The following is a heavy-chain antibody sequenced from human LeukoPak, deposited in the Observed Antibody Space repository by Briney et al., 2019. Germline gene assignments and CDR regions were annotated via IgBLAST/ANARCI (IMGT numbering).Heavy chain of an antibody. CDR2: ISYDGSNK. V-gene: IGHV3-30*04. J-gene: IGHJ5*01. CDR3: AKGYGSGWYDNWFDS. Sequence: GGSLTLSCAASGFTFSSYAMHWVRQAPDKGLEWVAVISYDGSNKYYTDSVKARFTISRDNSKNTLYLQMDTLRAEDTALYYCAKGYGSGWYDNWFDSWGQGTLVTVSS. D-gene: IGHD6-19*01. CDR1: GFTFSSYA.